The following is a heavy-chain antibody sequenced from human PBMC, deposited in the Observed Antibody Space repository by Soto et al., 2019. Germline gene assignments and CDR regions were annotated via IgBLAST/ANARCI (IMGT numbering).Heavy chain of an antibody. V-gene: IGHV3-30-3*01. D-gene: IGHD2-15*01. CDR2: IAHDGSNA. CDR1: GFTFRNHA. CDR3: ARGDRADILVVVGARPGEYGTDI. Sequence: QVQLVESGGGVVQPGGSLRLSCAASGFTFRNHAMHWVRQAPGKGLECLAVIAHDGSNAFYRDSVKGRFTVSRDNSKNTLYFYMNSLRSEDTGVYYCARGDRADILVVVGARPGEYGTDIWGQGTTVIVSS. J-gene: IGHJ6*02.